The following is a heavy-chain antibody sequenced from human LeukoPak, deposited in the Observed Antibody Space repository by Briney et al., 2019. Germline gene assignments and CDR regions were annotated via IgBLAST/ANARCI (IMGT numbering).Heavy chain of an antibody. J-gene: IGHJ4*02. CDR2: IYYSGST. D-gene: IGHD3-22*01. Sequence: SETLSLTCTVSGGSISSGGYYWSWIRQHPGKGLEWIGYIYYSGSTYYNPSLKSRVTISVDTSKNQFSLKLSSVTAADTAVYYSARDMTHDSSGYYFRGFDYWGQGTLVTVSS. CDR3: ARDMTHDSSGYYFRGFDY. CDR1: GGSISSGGYY. V-gene: IGHV4-31*03.